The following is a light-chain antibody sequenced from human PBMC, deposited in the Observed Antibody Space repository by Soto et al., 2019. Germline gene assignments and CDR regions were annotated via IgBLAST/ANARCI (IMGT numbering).Light chain of an antibody. CDR3: QQYNNWPPGT. J-gene: IGKJ4*01. CDR2: GAS. Sequence: EIVMTQSPATLSVSPGERATLSCRASQSVSSNLAWYQQKPGQAPRLLIYGASTRATGIPARLSGSGSGTECTLNISSLQSEDFAVYYCQQYNNWPPGTFGGGTKVEIK. CDR1: QSVSSN. V-gene: IGKV3-15*01.